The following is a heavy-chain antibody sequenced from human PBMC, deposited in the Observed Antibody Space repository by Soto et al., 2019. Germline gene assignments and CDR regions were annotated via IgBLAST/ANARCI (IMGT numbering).Heavy chain of an antibody. CDR1: GFTFSSNW. CDR3: AIGLSSRGY. CDR2: IKYDGSEK. Sequence: EVQLVESGGGLVQPGGSLRLSCVVSGFTFSSNWMSWVRQAPGKGLEWLANIKYDGSEKYYGDSVKGRFPISRDNAKNSLYLQMHSLRVDDTAVYYCAIGLSSRGYWGQGTLVTFSS. D-gene: IGHD2-2*01. J-gene: IGHJ4*02. V-gene: IGHV3-7*03.